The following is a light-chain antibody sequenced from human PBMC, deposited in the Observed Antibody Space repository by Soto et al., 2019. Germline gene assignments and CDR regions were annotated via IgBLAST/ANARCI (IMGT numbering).Light chain of an antibody. V-gene: IGKV1-5*03. CDR2: KAS. CDR3: QQYGET. J-gene: IGKJ1*01. CDR1: QSISSW. Sequence: DIQMTQSPSTLSASVGDRVTITCRASQSISSWLAWYQQKPGKAPKLLIYKASSLESGVPSRFSGSGSGTEFTLTISSLQPDDFATYYCQQYGETFGQGTKVESK.